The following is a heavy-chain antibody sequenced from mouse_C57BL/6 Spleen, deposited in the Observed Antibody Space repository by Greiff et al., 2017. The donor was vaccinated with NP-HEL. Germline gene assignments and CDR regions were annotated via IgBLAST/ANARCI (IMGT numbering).Heavy chain of an antibody. CDR3: AREEGGFAY. J-gene: IGHJ3*01. CDR1: GFTFSDYY. V-gene: IGHV5-16*01. CDR2: INYDGSST. Sequence: EVQLQQSEGGLVQPGSSMKLSCTASGFTFSDYYMAWVRQVPEKGLEWVANINYDGSSTYYLDSLKSRFIISRDNAKNILYLQMSRLKSEDTATYYCAREEGGFAYWGQGTLVTVSA.